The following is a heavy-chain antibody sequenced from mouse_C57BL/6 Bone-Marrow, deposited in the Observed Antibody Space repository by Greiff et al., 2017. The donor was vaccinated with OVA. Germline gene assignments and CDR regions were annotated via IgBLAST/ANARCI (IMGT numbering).Heavy chain of an antibody. V-gene: IGHV1-69*01. Sequence: QVQLQQPGAELVMPGASVKLSCKASGYTFTSYWMHWVKQRPGQGLEWIGEIDPSASYTTYNQKFTGKSTLTVDKSSSTAYMQLRSLTSEASAVYYCAKYYGSSYGYFDVWGTGTTVTVSS. J-gene: IGHJ1*03. CDR1: GYTFTSYW. D-gene: IGHD1-1*01. CDR3: AKYYGSSYGYFDV. CDR2: IDPSASYT.